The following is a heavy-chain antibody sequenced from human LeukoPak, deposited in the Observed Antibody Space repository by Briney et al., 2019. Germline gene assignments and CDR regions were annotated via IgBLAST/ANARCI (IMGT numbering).Heavy chain of an antibody. CDR2: MKQDGSDK. Sequence: GSLRLSCEASGFIFSSYWMSWVRQAPGKGLEWVANMKQDGSDKYYADSVKGRFTISRDNAKNSLDLQMNSLRVEDTAVYYCARTGAVCRGGSCYYSFDYWGQGTLVTVSS. D-gene: IGHD2-15*01. CDR1: GFIFSSYW. CDR3: ARTGAVCRGGSCYYSFDY. J-gene: IGHJ4*02. V-gene: IGHV3-7*01.